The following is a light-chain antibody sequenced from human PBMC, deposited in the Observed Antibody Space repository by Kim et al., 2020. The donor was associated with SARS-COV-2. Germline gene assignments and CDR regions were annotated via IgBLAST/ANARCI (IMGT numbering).Light chain of an antibody. J-gene: IGKJ2*01. CDR2: TAS. Sequence: SASVGDTVTITCRASQDITSFLAWFQQKSGKAPKFLIYTASTLQNGVPSKFSARGSGTEFTLTIDNLQPEDSATYYCQQYDDYPLTFGQGTKLEI. CDR3: QQYDDYPLT. V-gene: IGKV1-16*02. CDR1: QDITSF.